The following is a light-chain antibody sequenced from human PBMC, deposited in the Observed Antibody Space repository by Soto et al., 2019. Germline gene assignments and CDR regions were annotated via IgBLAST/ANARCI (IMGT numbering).Light chain of an antibody. CDR3: HQYYSYPFT. V-gene: IGKV1-5*03. J-gene: IGKJ2*01. CDR2: KTS. CDR1: QSFSNF. Sequence: DIQMNQSPSTLYASVGDSVTITCRASQSFSNFLAWFQQKPGKATKLLIFKTSSLQSGVPSRFSGSGSGTEFTLTISSLQPGDFATYYCHQYYSYPFTVGQGTKLDI.